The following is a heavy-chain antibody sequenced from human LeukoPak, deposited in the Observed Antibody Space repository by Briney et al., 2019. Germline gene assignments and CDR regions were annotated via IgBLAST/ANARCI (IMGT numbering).Heavy chain of an antibody. D-gene: IGHD2-15*01. CDR1: GFTFSSYG. Sequence: GGSLRLSCAASGFTFSSYGMNWVRQAPGKGLEWVSYISSSGSTIYYADSVKGRFTISRDNAKNSLYLQMNSLRAEDTAVYYCARDATPNYCSGGSCYFYGMDVWGQGTTVTVSS. V-gene: IGHV3-48*04. CDR3: ARDATPNYCSGGSCYFYGMDV. CDR2: ISSSGSTI. J-gene: IGHJ6*02.